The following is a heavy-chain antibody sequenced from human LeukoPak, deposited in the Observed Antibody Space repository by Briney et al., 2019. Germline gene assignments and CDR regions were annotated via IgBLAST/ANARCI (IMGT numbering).Heavy chain of an antibody. Sequence: GGSLRLSCAASGFTFSSYSMNWVRQAPGRGLEWVSSISSSSSYIYYADSVKGRFTISRDNAKNSLYLQMNSLRAEDTAVYYCAKASLWFSFDYWGQGTLVTVSS. CDR3: AKASLWFSFDY. CDR1: GFTFSSYS. CDR2: ISSSSSYI. D-gene: IGHD3-9*01. V-gene: IGHV3-21*01. J-gene: IGHJ4*02.